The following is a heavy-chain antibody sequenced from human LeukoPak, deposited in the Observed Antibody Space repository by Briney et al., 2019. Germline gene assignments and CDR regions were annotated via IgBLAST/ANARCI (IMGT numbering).Heavy chain of an antibody. D-gene: IGHD3-10*01. CDR2: ISGSGGST. Sequence: GGSLRLSCAASGFTFSSYAMSWVRQAPGKGLEWVSAISGSGGSTYYADSVEGRFTISRDNSKNTLYLQMNSLRAEDTAVYYCAKDLYYYGSGPDYGMDVWGQGTTVTVSS. V-gene: IGHV3-23*01. CDR3: AKDLYYYGSGPDYGMDV. J-gene: IGHJ6*02. CDR1: GFTFSSYA.